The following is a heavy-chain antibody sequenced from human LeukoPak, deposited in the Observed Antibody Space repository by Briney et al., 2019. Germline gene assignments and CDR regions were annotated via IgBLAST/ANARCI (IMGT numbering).Heavy chain of an antibody. D-gene: IGHD3-22*01. Sequence: SETLSLTCTVSGGSISSYYWSWIRQPAGKGLEWIGRIYTSGNSNYNPSLKSRVTMSVDTSKNQFSLKLSSVTAADTAVYYCARDQYYYDSSAYLFDYWGQGTLVTVSS. J-gene: IGHJ4*02. CDR3: ARDQYYYDSSAYLFDY. CDR1: GGSISSYY. CDR2: IYTSGNS. V-gene: IGHV4-4*07.